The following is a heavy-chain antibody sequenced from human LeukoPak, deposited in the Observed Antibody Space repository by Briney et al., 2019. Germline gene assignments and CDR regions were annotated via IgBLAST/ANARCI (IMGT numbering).Heavy chain of an antibody. CDR1: GYTFTSYD. V-gene: IGHV1-8*03. D-gene: IGHD2-2*01. CDR2: MNPNSGNT. Sequence: ASVKVSCKASGYTFTSYDINWVRQATGQGLEWMGWMNPNSGNTGYAQKFQGRVTITADESTSTVYMEPSSLRSEDTAVYYCARELGAVVPAADFDYWGQGTLVTVSS. CDR3: ARELGAVVPAADFDY. J-gene: IGHJ4*02.